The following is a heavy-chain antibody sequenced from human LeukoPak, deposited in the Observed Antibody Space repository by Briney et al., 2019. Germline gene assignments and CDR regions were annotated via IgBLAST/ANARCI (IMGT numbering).Heavy chain of an antibody. V-gene: IGHV1-2*02. CDR3: ARVGAYCGGDCYSRAFDI. D-gene: IGHD2-21*02. CDR2: INPNSGGR. J-gene: IGHJ3*02. CDR1: GYTFTGYY. Sequence: ASVKVSCKASGYTFTGYYMHWVRQAPGQGLEWMGWINPNSGGRNYAQKFQGRVTMTRDTSISTVYMELSRLRSDDTAVYYCARVGAYCGGDCYSRAFDIWGQGTMVTVSS.